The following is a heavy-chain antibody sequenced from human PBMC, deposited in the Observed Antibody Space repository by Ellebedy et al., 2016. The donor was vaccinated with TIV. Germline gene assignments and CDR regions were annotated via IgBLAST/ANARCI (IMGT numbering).Heavy chain of an antibody. CDR3: AKDPSSGSEDY. V-gene: IGHV3-48*04. D-gene: IGHD5-12*01. J-gene: IGHJ4*02. CDR2: ISSSSSTI. CDR1: GFTFSSYS. Sequence: GGSLRLXXAASGFTFSSYSMNWVRQAPGKGLEWVSYISSSSSTIYYADSVKGRFTISRDNAKNSLYLQMNSLRAEDTAVYYCAKDPSSGSEDYWGQGTLVTVSS.